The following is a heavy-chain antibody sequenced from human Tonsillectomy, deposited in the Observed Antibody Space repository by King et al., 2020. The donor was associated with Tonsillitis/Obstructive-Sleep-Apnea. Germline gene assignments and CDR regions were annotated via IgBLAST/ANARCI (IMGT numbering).Heavy chain of an antibody. Sequence: QLQESGPGLVKPSETLSLTCTVSGCSINSSSYYWGWVRQPPGKGLEWIGSIYYTGTTSYNPSLKSRVTIYVDTSKKQFSLKLSSVTAADTAVYYCARHLYFYDTSGYSQFDPWGQGTLVTVSS. CDR3: ARHLYFYDTSGYSQFDP. J-gene: IGHJ5*02. CDR1: GCSINSSSYY. V-gene: IGHV4-39*01. CDR2: IYYTGTT. D-gene: IGHD3-22*01.